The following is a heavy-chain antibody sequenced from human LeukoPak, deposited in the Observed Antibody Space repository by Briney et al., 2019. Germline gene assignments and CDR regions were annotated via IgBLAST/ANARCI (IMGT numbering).Heavy chain of an antibody. CDR2: ISGSGGST. Sequence: GGTLRLSCAASGFTFSSYGMSWVRQAPGKGLEWVSAISGSGGSTYYADSVKGRFTISRDNAKNSLYLQMNSLRAEDTAVYYCARSHLGNFDYWGQGTLVTVSS. D-gene: IGHD7-27*01. CDR1: GFTFSSYG. J-gene: IGHJ4*02. V-gene: IGHV3-23*01. CDR3: ARSHLGNFDY.